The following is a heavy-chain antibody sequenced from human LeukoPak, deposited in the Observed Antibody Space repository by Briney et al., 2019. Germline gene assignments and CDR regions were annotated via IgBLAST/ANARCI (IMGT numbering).Heavy chain of an antibody. D-gene: IGHD2-15*01. CDR1: GFTFSTYG. CDR2: NSGGSS. V-gene: IGHV3-23*01. CDR3: ASADPDVVVVVAAPHNYYGTDV. J-gene: IGHJ6*02. Sequence: SGGSLRLSCAASGFTFSTYGVYWVRQAPGKGLEWVSSNSGGSSYYADSVKGRFTISRDNSKNTLYLQMNSLRDEDTAVYYCASADPDVVVVVAAPHNYYGTDVWGQGTTVTVSS.